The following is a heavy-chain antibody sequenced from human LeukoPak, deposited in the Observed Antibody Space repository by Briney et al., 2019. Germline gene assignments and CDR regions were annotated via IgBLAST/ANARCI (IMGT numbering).Heavy chain of an antibody. D-gene: IGHD3-22*01. CDR1: GGSISSSSYY. Sequence: PSETLSLTCTVSGGSISSSSYYWGWIRQPPGKGLEWIGSIYYSGSTYYNPSLKSRVTISVDTSKNQFSLKLSSVTAADTAVYYCARLPPLNYDSSGYYFDYWGQGTLVTVSS. J-gene: IGHJ4*02. CDR3: ARLPPLNYDSSGYYFDY. V-gene: IGHV4-39*07. CDR2: IYYSGST.